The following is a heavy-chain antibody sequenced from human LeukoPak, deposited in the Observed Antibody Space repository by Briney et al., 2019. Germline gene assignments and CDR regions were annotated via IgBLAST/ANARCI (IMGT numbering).Heavy chain of an antibody. J-gene: IGHJ4*02. CDR1: GFTFSSYA. V-gene: IGHV3-23*01. CDR3: AKDIGDSPSLWFGDGWN. CDR2: ISGSGGST. D-gene: IGHD3-10*01. Sequence: GGSLRLSCAASGFTFSSYAMSWVRQAPGKGLEWVSAISGSGGSTYYADSVKGRFTISRDNSKNTLYLQMNSLRAEDTAVYYCAKDIGDSPSLWFGDGWNWGQGTLVTVSS.